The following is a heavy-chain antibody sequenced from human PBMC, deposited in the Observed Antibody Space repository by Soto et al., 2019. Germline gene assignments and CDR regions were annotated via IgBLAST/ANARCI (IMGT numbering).Heavy chain of an antibody. CDR2: INPASGST. V-gene: IGHV1-46*01. Sequence: QVQLVQSGAEVKKPGASVKVSCRTSGYTFTHYYIRWVRQAPGQGLEWLGIINPASGSTNYAQDFQGRVTLTMDTSTTTVYMELSGLRAEDTAIFYCARDLAPGDHWGQGTLVTVSS. J-gene: IGHJ4*02. CDR3: ARDLAPGDH. CDR1: GYTFTHYY. D-gene: IGHD2-2*01.